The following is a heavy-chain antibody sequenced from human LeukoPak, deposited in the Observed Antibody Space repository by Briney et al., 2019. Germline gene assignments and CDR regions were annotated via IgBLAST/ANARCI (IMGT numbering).Heavy chain of an antibody. Sequence: PSETLSLTCTVSGGSISSGSYYWSWIRQPAGKGLEWIGRIYTSGSTNYNPSLKSRVTISVDTPKNQFSLKLSSVTAADTAVYYCARELLGLLWFGENWFDPWGQGTLVTVSS. CDR2: IYTSGST. J-gene: IGHJ5*02. CDR1: GGSISSGSYY. D-gene: IGHD3-10*01. CDR3: ARELLGLLWFGENWFDP. V-gene: IGHV4-61*02.